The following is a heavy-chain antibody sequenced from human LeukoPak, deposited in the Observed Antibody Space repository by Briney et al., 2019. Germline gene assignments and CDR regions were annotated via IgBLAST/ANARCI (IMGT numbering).Heavy chain of an antibody. V-gene: IGHV3-30*18. D-gene: IGHD6-13*01. Sequence: GGSLRLSCAASGFTFSSYGMHWVRQAPGKGLEWVAVISYDGSNKYYADSVKGRFTISRDNSKNTLYLQMNSLRAEDTAVYYCANVLAAGGFDYWGQGTLVTVSS. CDR1: GFTFSSYG. CDR3: ANVLAAGGFDY. CDR2: ISYDGSNK. J-gene: IGHJ4*02.